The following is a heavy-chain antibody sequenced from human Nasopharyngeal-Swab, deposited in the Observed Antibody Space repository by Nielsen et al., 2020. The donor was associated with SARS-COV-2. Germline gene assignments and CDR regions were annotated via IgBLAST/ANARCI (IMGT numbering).Heavy chain of an antibody. D-gene: IGHD3-10*01. V-gene: IGHV4-30-2*06. CDR1: GGSISSADYS. CDR3: ARGKDFGEYYFDY. CDR2: IYHSGST. Sequence: SETLSLTCVVSGGSISSADYSWNWIRQSPGRGLEWIGNIYHSGSTSYNPSLKSRVTISVDRSKSHFSLKMTSVTAADTAVYFWARGKDFGEYYFDYWGQGTLVTVSS. J-gene: IGHJ4*02.